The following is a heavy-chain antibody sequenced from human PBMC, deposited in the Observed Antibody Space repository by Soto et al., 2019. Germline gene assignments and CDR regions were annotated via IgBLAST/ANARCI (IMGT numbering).Heavy chain of an antibody. D-gene: IGHD5-12*01. CDR2: NYPGDSAT. CDR3: ARHGGYFYYYYDMDV. V-gene: IGHV5-51*01. Sequence: LGESLKISCKGSGYTFTSYWIGWLRQMPGKGLEWMGINYPGDSATTYSPSFQGHVTISADKSISTAYLQWTSLKASDTAMYYCARHGGYFYYYYDMDVWGQGTTVTVSS. CDR1: GYTFTSYW. J-gene: IGHJ6*02.